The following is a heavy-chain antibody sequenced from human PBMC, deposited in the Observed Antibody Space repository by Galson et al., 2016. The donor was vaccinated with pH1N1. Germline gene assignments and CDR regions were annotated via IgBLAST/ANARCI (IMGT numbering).Heavy chain of an antibody. V-gene: IGHV3-30-3*01. CDR2: ISYNGHDQ. Sequence: SLRLSCAASGFTLDTFAMHWVRQNPGKGLEWVAFISYNGHDQSYANSVKGRFTVSRDNSKNTLYLQMNSLRPDDTALYYCAREDWSYADTYYYGMDVWGQGTTVTVSS. CDR3: AREDWSYADTYYYGMDV. CDR1: GFTLDTFA. D-gene: IGHD3-16*01. J-gene: IGHJ6*02.